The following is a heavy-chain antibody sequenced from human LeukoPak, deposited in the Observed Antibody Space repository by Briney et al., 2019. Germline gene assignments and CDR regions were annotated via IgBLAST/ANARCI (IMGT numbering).Heavy chain of an antibody. CDR3: ARRLGRSFDY. D-gene: IGHD2-21*01. CDR2: INIGNGNT. J-gene: IGHJ4*02. Sequence: GASVKVSCTASGYTFISHAIHWVRQAPGQRLEWMGWINIGNGNTKYSRNFQGRITITRDTSATTAYMDLSSLRSEDTAMYYCARRLGRSFDYWGQGTLVTVSS. V-gene: IGHV1-3*04. CDR1: GYTFISHA.